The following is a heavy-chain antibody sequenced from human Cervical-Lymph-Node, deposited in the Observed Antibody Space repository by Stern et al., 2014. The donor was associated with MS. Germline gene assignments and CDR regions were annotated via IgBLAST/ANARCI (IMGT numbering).Heavy chain of an antibody. D-gene: IGHD6-19*01. CDR2: ISSSSSYI. CDR3: ARDPGSGWYEDAFDI. CDR1: GFTFNTYS. Sequence: EVQLVESGGGLVKPGGSLRLSCAASGFTFNTYSMNWVRQAPGKGLEWVSSISSSSSYIYYADAVKGRFTISRDNAKNSLYLRMKSLRGEDTAVYYCARDPGSGWYEDAFDIWGQGTMVTVSS. J-gene: IGHJ3*02. V-gene: IGHV3-21*01.